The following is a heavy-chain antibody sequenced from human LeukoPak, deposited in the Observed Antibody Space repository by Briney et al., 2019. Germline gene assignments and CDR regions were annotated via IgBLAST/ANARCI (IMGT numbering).Heavy chain of an antibody. CDR1: GFTFSRYW. V-gene: IGHV3-74*01. CDR3: AKHGSWYNFDY. J-gene: IGHJ4*02. CDR2: INSDGSST. D-gene: IGHD6-13*01. Sequence: GGSLRLSCAASGFTFSRYWMHWVRQAPGKGLVWVSRINSDGSSTNYADSVKGRFIISRDNAKNTLYLQMNSLRAEDTAVYYCAKHGSWYNFDYWGQGTLVTVSS.